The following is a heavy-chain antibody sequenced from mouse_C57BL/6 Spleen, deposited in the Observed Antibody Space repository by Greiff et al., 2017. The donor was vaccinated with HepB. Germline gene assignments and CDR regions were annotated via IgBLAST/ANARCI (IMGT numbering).Heavy chain of an antibody. V-gene: IGHV1-59*01. Sequence: VQLQQPGAELVRPGTSVKLSCKASGYTFTSYWMHWVKQRPGQGLEWIGVIDPSDSYTNYNQKFKGKATLTVDTSSSTAYMQLSSLTSEDSAVYYCARSLIYYGNYPFDYWGQGTTLTVSS. CDR2: IDPSDSYT. J-gene: IGHJ2*01. CDR3: ARSLIYYGNYPFDY. CDR1: GYTFTSYW. D-gene: IGHD2-1*01.